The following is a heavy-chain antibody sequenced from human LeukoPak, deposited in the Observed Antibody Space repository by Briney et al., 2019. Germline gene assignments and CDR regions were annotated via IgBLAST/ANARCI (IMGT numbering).Heavy chain of an antibody. CDR1: GFSFDAYG. Sequence: GGSLRLSCAASGFSFDAYGMSWVRQAPGKGLEWVSGIKWNGGSTGFADSVKGRFTISRDNAKNSLCLQMNSLRAEDTALYYCARGGHDSRANDYWGQGTLVTVSS. D-gene: IGHD3-16*01. CDR2: IKWNGGST. V-gene: IGHV3-20*04. J-gene: IGHJ4*02. CDR3: ARGGHDSRANDY.